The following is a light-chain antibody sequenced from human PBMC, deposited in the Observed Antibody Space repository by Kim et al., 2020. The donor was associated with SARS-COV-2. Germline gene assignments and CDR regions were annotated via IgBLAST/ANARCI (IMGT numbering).Light chain of an antibody. CDR1: QCVRIN. CDR3: HQYNNWPHT. CDR2: GAS. Sequence: PGERSHLSCRASQCVRINLAWYQQKPAQAPRLLIYGASTRATGIPGRLSGSGSGTEFTLTISSLQSEDFAVYYCHQYNNWPHTFGQGTKLEI. J-gene: IGKJ2*01. V-gene: IGKV3-15*01.